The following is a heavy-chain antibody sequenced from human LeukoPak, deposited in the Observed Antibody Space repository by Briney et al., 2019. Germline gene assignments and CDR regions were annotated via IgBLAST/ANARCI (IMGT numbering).Heavy chain of an antibody. CDR3: AKDMGSDGYNSFDY. J-gene: IGHJ4*02. Sequence: PGGSLRLSCAASGFTFSSYSMNWVRQAPGKGLEWISYISPSSTSIYYADSVKGRFTISRDNAKNSLYLQMNSLRAEDTALYYCAKDMGSDGYNSFDYWGQGTLVTVSS. CDR1: GFTFSSYS. CDR2: ISPSSTSI. V-gene: IGHV3-48*04. D-gene: IGHD5-24*01.